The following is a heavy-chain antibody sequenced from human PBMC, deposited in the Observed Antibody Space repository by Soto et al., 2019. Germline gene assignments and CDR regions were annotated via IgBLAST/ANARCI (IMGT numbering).Heavy chain of an antibody. CDR1: GFTFSTYG. CDR3: ARGYNYADY. J-gene: IGHJ4*02. V-gene: IGHV3-33*01. Sequence: ESGGGVVQPGRSLRLSCAASGFTFSTYGIHWVRQAPGKGLEWVAVIWYDGSNEYYADSVRGRFTISRDNSKNTLFLQMNSLTAEDTAVYYCARGYNYADYWGQGTQVTVSS. D-gene: IGHD5-18*01. CDR2: IWYDGSNE.